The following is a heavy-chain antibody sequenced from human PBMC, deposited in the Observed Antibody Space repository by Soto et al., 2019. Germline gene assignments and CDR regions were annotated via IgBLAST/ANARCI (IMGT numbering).Heavy chain of an antibody. J-gene: IGHJ3*02. CDR1: GYTFTSYG. V-gene: IGHV1-18*01. D-gene: IGHD3-3*01. CDR3: AREGRDFWSGYYSDLDAFDI. Sequence: GASVKVSCKASGYTFTSYGISWVRQAPGQGLEWMGWISAYNGNTNYAQKPQGRVTMTTDTSTSTAYMELRSLRSDDTAVYYCAREGRDFWSGYYSDLDAFDIWGQGTMVTVSS. CDR2: ISAYNGNT.